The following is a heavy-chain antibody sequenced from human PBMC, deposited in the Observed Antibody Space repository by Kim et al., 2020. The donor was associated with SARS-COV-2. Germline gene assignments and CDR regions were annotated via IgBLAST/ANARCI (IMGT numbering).Heavy chain of an antibody. CDR3: AKGAYYDSSGYFDY. V-gene: IGHV3-9*01. J-gene: IGHJ4*02. D-gene: IGHD3-22*01. CDR2: ISWNSGSI. Sequence: GGSLRLSCAASRFIFVDYAMHWVRQAPGKGLEWVSVISWNSGSIGYADSVKGRFTISRDNAKNSLYLQMNSLRAEDTALYYCAKGAYYDSSGYFDYWGQGTLVTVSS. CDR1: RFIFVDYA.